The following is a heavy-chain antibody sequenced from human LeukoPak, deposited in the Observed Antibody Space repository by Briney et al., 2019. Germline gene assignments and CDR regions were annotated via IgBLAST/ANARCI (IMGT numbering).Heavy chain of an antibody. CDR3: AREVLVVIDY. J-gene: IGHJ4*02. Sequence: SETLSLTCAVYGGSFSDYYWSWIRQPPGKGLEWIGYIYYSGSTYYNPSLKSRVTISVDTSKNQFSLKLSSVTAADTAVYYCAREVLVVIDYWGQGTLVTVSS. CDR2: IYYSGST. V-gene: IGHV4-30-4*01. CDR1: GGSFSDYY. D-gene: IGHD2-15*01.